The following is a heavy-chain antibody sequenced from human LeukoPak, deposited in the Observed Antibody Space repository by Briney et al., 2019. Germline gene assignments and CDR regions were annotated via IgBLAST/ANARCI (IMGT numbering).Heavy chain of an antibody. CDR1: GYTFTGYY. Sequence: PMASVRVSCKASGYTFTGYYMHWVRQAPGQGLDWMGWMNPNSGNTGYAQKFQGRVTMTRNTSISTAYMELSSLRSEDTAVYYCARGSNYYDSSGYYSNWFDPWGQGTLVTVSS. CDR2: MNPNSGNT. D-gene: IGHD3-22*01. CDR3: ARGSNYYDSSGYYSNWFDP. V-gene: IGHV1-8*02. J-gene: IGHJ5*02.